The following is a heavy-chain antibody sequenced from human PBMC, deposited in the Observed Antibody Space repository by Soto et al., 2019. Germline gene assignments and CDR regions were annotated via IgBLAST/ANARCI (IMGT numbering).Heavy chain of an antibody. CDR3: ARSLAARFNYYYYYMDV. D-gene: IGHD6-6*01. J-gene: IGHJ6*03. CDR1: GGTFSSYT. V-gene: IGHV1-69*02. CDR2: IIPILGIA. Sequence: QVQLVQSGAEVKKPGSSVKVSCKASGGTFSSYTISWVRQAHGQGLEWMGRIIPILGIANYAQKFQGRVTITADKSTSTAYMELSSLRSEDTAVYYCARSLAARFNYYYYYMDVWGKGTTVTVSS.